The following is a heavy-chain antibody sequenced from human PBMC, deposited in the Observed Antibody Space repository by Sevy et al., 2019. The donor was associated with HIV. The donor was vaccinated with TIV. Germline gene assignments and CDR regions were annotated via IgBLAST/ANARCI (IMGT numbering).Heavy chain of an antibody. Sequence: SETLSLTCAVYGGAFSGYYWSWIRQPPGKGLEWIGEINHSGSTNYNPSLKSRVTISVDTSKNQFSLKLTSVTAADTAVYYCARGDTAFDIWGQGTMVTVSS. J-gene: IGHJ3*02. V-gene: IGHV4-34*01. CDR2: INHSGST. D-gene: IGHD5-18*01. CDR1: GGAFSGYY. CDR3: ARGDTAFDI.